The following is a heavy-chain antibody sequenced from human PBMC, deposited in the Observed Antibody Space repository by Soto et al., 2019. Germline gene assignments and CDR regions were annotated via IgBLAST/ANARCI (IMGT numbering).Heavy chain of an antibody. Sequence: EVQLLESGGGLVQPGGSLRLSCAASGFTFSSYAMSWVRQAPGKGLEWVSAISGSGGSTYYADSVKGRFTISRDNSKNTLYLQMNSLRAEDTAVYYCAKGPLGPGELAYYYYGMDVWGQGTTVTVSS. CDR2: ISGSGGST. CDR1: GFTFSSYA. D-gene: IGHD1-26*01. J-gene: IGHJ6*02. V-gene: IGHV3-23*01. CDR3: AKGPLGPGELAYYYYGMDV.